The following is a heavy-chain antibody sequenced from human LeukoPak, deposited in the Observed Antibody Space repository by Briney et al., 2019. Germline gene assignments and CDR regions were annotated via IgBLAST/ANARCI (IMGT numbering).Heavy chain of an antibody. D-gene: IGHD3-3*01. CDR1: GVSISSSSYY. Sequence: SETLSLTCTVSGVSISSSSYYWGWIRQPPGKGLEWIGSIYYSGSTYYNPSLKSRVTISVDTSKNQFSLKLSSVTAADTAVYYCARTGWYYDFWSGYGVDYWGQGTLVTVSS. CDR3: ARTGWYYDFWSGYGVDY. J-gene: IGHJ4*02. CDR2: IYYSGST. V-gene: IGHV4-39*01.